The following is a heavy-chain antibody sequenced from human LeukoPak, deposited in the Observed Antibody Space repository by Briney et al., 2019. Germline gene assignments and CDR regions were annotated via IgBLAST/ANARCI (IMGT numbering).Heavy chain of an antibody. Sequence: PGGSLRLSCAASGFTFSSYWMSWVRQAPGKGLEWVANIKQDGSEKYYMDSVKGRFTISRGNANNSLYLQMNSLRAEDTAVYYCARGTRRILRSRGYDAFDIGGQGTMSPSLQ. CDR3: ARGTRRILRSRGYDAFDI. CDR1: GFTFSSYW. D-gene: IGHD3-9*01. CDR2: IKQDGSEK. J-gene: IGHJ3*02. V-gene: IGHV3-7*03.